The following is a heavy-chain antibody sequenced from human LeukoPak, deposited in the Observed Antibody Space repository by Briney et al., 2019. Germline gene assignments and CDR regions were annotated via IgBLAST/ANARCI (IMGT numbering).Heavy chain of an antibody. Sequence: SETLSLTCTVSGASISSHFWTWIRQSPGKGLEWIGYVYYSGSTNYNPSLKSRVTISVDTSKNQFSLKLGSVTAADTAVYYCARGPPDYGDYVYYYYMDVWGKGTTVTVSS. CDR2: VYYSGST. J-gene: IGHJ6*03. CDR3: ARGPPDYGDYVYYYYMDV. D-gene: IGHD4-17*01. CDR1: GASISSHF. V-gene: IGHV4-59*11.